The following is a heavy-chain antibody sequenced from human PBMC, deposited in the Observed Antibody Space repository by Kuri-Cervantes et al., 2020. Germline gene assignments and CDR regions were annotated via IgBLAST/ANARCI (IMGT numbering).Heavy chain of an antibody. V-gene: IGHV4-4*07. CDR1: GGSISSYY. CDR3: ARGRGLQWFGEFTPSTYYYGMDV. Sequence: GSLRLSCTVSGGSISSYYWSWIRQPAGKGLEWIGRIYTSGSTNCNPSLKSRVTMSVDTSKNQFSLKLSSVTAADTAVYYCARGRGLQWFGEFTPSTYYYGMDVWGQGTTVTVSS. J-gene: IGHJ6*02. CDR2: IYTSGST. D-gene: IGHD3-10*01.